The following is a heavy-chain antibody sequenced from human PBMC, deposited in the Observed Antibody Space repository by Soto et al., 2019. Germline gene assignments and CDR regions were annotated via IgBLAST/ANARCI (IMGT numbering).Heavy chain of an antibody. Sequence: GASVKVSCKASGGTLSSYAISWVRQAPGRGLEWMGGIIPIFGTANYAQKLQGRVTMTTDTSTSTAYMELRSLRSDAPAVFYCARGTTVETGTYGGQGTLVPVSP. J-gene: IGHJ4*02. CDR2: IIPIFGTA. D-gene: IGHD4-17*01. CDR1: GGTLSSYA. CDR3: ARGTTVETGTY. V-gene: IGHV1-69*05.